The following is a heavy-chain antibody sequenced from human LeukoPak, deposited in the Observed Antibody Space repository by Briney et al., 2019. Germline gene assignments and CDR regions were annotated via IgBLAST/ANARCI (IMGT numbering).Heavy chain of an antibody. CDR1: GFTFRNYW. CDR2: INQEGSEK. J-gene: IGHJ4*02. Sequence: GGSLRLSCAASGFTFRNYWMSWVRQAPGKGLEWVANINQEGSEKYYVDSVKGRFTGSRDNAEHSLFLQMNSLRVEDTAVYYCARITNYQIDYWGQGTLVTVSS. V-gene: IGHV3-7*01. D-gene: IGHD5-24*01. CDR3: ARITNYQIDY.